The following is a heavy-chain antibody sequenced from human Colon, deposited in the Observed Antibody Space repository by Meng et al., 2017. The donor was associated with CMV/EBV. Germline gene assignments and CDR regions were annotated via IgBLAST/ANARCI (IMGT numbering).Heavy chain of an antibody. CDR2: TRNRTNNYTT. Sequence: GESLKISCAASGFTFSDHYMDWVRQAPGKGLEWVGRTRNRTNNYTTEYAASVKGTFTISRVASKNSLYLQMNSLRAEDTAVYYCARDSLWSPDYWGQGTLVTVSS. D-gene: IGHD3-3*01. V-gene: IGHV3-72*01. J-gene: IGHJ4*02. CDR3: ARDSLWSPDY. CDR1: GFTFSDHY.